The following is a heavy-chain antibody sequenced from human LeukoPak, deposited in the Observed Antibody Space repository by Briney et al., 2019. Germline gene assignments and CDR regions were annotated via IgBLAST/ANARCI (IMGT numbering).Heavy chain of an antibody. CDR1: GYTFAGYY. Sequence: SCKASGYTFAGYYMHWVRQAPGKGLEWVAVMWSEGGNKYYGDSVKGRFTISRDNSKNTLYLQMNSLRAEDTAVYYCARGPPDDSSGYYSLDCWGQGALVTVSS. D-gene: IGHD3-22*01. V-gene: IGHV3-33*01. CDR2: MWSEGGNK. CDR3: ARGPPDDSSGYYSLDC. J-gene: IGHJ4*02.